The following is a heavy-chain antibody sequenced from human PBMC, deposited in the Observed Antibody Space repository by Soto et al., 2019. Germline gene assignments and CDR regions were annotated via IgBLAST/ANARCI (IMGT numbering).Heavy chain of an antibody. CDR1: GFTFGDYA. CDR3: ARDRYYDSSGYYTDAFDI. D-gene: IGHD3-22*01. Sequence: GGSLRLSCVASGFTFGDYAMHWVRQGPGKGLEWVSGLGRSSGYIGYADSVRGRFTISRDNAKNSLFLQMNSLSDEDTAVYYYARDRYYDSSGYYTDAFDIWGQGTMVTVS. CDR2: LGRSSGYI. V-gene: IGHV3-9*01. J-gene: IGHJ3*02.